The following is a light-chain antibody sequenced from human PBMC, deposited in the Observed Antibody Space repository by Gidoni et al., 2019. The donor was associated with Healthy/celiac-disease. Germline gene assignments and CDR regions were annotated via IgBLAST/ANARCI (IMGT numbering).Light chain of an antibody. J-gene: IGLJ2*01. CDR1: KLGDKY. CDR3: QAWDSSTAV. CDR2: QDS. Sequence: SYELTQPPSVSVSPGQTASITCSGDKLGDKYACWYQQKPGQSPVLVIYQDSKRPSGIPERFSGSTSWNTATLTISGPQAMDEADYYCQAWDSSTAVFGGGTKLTVL. V-gene: IGLV3-1*01.